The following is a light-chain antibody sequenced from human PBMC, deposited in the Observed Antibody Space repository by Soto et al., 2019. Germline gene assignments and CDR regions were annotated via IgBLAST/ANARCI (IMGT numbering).Light chain of an antibody. CDR2: EVT. CDR1: SSDVGGYNY. Sequence: ALTQPASVSGSPGQSITISCTGTSSDVGGYNYVSWYQQHPGEAPKLMIYEVTNRPSGVSNRFSGSKSGNTASLTISGLQAEDEADYYCSSYTSRSTLVFGTGTKVTVL. J-gene: IGLJ1*01. CDR3: SSYTSRSTLV. V-gene: IGLV2-14*01.